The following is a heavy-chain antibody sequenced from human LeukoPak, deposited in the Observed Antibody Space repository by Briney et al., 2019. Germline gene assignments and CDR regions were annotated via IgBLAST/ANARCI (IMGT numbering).Heavy chain of an antibody. Sequence: ASVKVSCKASGYTFDNFYIHWVRQAPGQGPEWMGWINCNDGSTNFAQKFQGRVTMTRVTAMSTVYMDLSGLGPDDTAIYYCARDGGSTYNQLDSWGQGTLVTVSS. CDR1: GYTFDNFY. V-gene: IGHV1-2*02. J-gene: IGHJ5*01. D-gene: IGHD1-14*01. CDR2: INCNDGST. CDR3: ARDGGSTYNQLDS.